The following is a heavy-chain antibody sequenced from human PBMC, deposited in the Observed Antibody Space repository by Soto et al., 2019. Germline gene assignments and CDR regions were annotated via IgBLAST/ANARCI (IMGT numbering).Heavy chain of an antibody. CDR1: GGSISNFY. D-gene: IGHD2-8*01. J-gene: IGHJ4*02. CDR3: ARAPMVLSRSYFDS. Sequence: LSLTCTVSGGSISNFYWSWIRQPPGKGLEWIGYISYSGNTNYNPSLKSRVSISVDTSKNQLSLNLTAVTAADTAVYYCARAPMVLSRSYFDSWGQGTPVSCSS. CDR2: ISYSGNT. V-gene: IGHV4-59*01.